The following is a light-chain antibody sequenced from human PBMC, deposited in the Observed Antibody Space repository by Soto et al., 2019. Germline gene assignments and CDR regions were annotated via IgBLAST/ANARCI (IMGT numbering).Light chain of an antibody. CDR1: QSVSTSY. CDR3: QQYGSSPTT. CDR2: GAS. V-gene: IGKV3-20*01. J-gene: IGKJ1*01. Sequence: VLKQSPGSLSFSPGERATLSFRASQSVSTSYVAWYQQKPGQAPRLLIFGASIRDTGIPDRFSGSGSGTEFSLTFNRLEPEDFAVYHCQQYGSSPTTFDQGTKVDIK.